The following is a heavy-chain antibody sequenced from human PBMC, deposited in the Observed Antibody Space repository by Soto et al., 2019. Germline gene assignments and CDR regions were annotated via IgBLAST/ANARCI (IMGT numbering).Heavy chain of an antibody. V-gene: IGHV1-69*01. CDR2: IIPFFGTA. J-gene: IGHJ4*02. Sequence: QVQLVQSGAEVKKPGSSVKVSCKASGGTFSNYAINWVRQAPGQGLEWMGGIIPFFGTANHAQKFQGRVTITADESTSTAYMELSNLRSEDTAVYYCARGPGAYNYFDYWGQGTLVTVSS. CDR3: ARGPGAYNYFDY. D-gene: IGHD5-18*01. CDR1: GGTFSNYA.